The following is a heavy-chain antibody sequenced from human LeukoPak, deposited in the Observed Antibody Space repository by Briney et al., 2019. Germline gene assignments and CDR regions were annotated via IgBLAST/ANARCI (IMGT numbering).Heavy chain of an antibody. CDR2: VFDSGST. CDR1: GGPISSYY. CDR3: ARLYQQSKWKYYYYYMDV. D-gene: IGHD1-1*01. Sequence: SETLSLTCTVSGGPISSYYWSWIRQPPGRGLEWIGYVFDSGSTNYNPSLKSRVTISVDTSTKQFSLRLSSVTAADTAVYYCARLYQQSKWKYYYYYMDVWGKGTAVTVSS. V-gene: IGHV4-59*01. J-gene: IGHJ6*03.